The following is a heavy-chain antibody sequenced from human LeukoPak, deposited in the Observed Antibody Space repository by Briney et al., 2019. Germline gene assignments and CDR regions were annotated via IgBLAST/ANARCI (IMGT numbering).Heavy chain of an antibody. CDR3: AKVVVPAAIAWFDP. Sequence: GGSLRLSCAASGFTFSSYWMHWVRQTPGKGLEWVSAISGSGGSTYYADSVKGRFTISRDNSKNTLYLQMNSLRAEDTAVYYCAKVVVPAAIAWFDPWGQGTLVTVSS. CDR2: ISGSGGST. D-gene: IGHD2-2*01. V-gene: IGHV3-23*01. J-gene: IGHJ5*02. CDR1: GFTFSSYW.